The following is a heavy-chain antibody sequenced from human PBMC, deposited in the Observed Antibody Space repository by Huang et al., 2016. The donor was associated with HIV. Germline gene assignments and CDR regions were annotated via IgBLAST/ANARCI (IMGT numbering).Heavy chain of an antibody. V-gene: IGHV3-15*01. CDR2: IKSKTDGGTT. D-gene: IGHD2-21*02. J-gene: IGHJ4*02. Sequence: EVQLVESGGGLVKPGGSLRLSCAASGFTFSNAGVGGGRQAPGKGLGWGGRIKSKTDGGTTDYAAPVKGRLTISRDDSKNTLYLQMNSLKTEDTAVYYCTTPYCGGDCLDGGQGTLVTVSS. CDR3: TTPYCGGDCLD. CDR1: GFTFSNAG.